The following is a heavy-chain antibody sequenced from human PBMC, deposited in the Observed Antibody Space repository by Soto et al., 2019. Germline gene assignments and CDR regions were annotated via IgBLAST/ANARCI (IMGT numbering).Heavy chain of an antibody. CDR1: GGTFSSYI. Sequence: SVKVSCKASGGTFSSYIISWVRQAPGQGLEWMGRINPILGIAKYSQKFQGRVTITGDTSASTAYMELSSLRSEDTAVYYCARSIVVVTALDYWGQGTLVTVSS. D-gene: IGHD2-21*02. J-gene: IGHJ4*02. CDR3: ARSIVVVTALDY. V-gene: IGHV1-69*02. CDR2: INPILGIA.